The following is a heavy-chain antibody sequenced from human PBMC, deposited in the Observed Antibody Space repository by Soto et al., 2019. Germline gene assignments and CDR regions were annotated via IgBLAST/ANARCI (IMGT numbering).Heavy chain of an antibody. CDR1: GFTFSSYT. CDR3: AKERGYNYGYDAMDV. CDR2: ISSGSSYI. D-gene: IGHD5-18*01. J-gene: IGHJ6*02. Sequence: GGSLRLSCAASGFTFSSYTMNWVRQAPGKGLEWVSSISSGSSYIYYADSVKGRFTISRDNAKNSLYLQMNGLRAEDTAVYYCAKERGYNYGYDAMDVWGQGTTVTAP. V-gene: IGHV3-21*03.